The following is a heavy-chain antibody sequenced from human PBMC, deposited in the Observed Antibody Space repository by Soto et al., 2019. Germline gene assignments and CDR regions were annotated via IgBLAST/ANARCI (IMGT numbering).Heavy chain of an antibody. CDR1: GGSISSTRYR. D-gene: IGHD5-12*01. CDR2: VTDVGST. V-gene: IGHV4-39*02. J-gene: IGHJ4*02. Sequence: SETLSLSCTVSGGSISSTRYRWGWIRQPPGKGLEWIGSVTDVGSTKYNPSLKSRVTISLDTSKNQLSLKLSSVTAADTAVYYCARDKISGLFDYWGQGTLVTVSS. CDR3: ARDKISGLFDY.